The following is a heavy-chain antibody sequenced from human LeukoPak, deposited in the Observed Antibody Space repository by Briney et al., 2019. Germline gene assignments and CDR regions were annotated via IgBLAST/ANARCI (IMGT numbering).Heavy chain of an antibody. J-gene: IGHJ3*02. V-gene: IGHV1-69*04. CDR2: IIPILGIA. CDR1: GGTFSSYA. CDR3: ASSGPDDAFDI. Sequence: ASVKVSCKASGGTFSSYAISWVRQAPGQGLEWMGRIIPILGIANYAQKFQGRVTITADKSTSTAYMELSSLRSEDTAVYYCASSGPDDAFDIWGQGTMVTVSS.